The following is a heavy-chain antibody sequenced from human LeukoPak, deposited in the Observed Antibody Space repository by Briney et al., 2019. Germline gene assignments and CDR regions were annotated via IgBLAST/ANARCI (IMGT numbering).Heavy chain of an antibody. J-gene: IGHJ2*01. V-gene: IGHV1-18*01. CDR3: ARGVNYYDSSGPWWYFGL. CDR1: GYTFTSYG. Sequence: ASVKVSCKASGYTFTSYGISWVRQAPGQGLEWVGWISAYNGNTNYAQKLQGRVTMTTDTSTSTAYMELRSLRSDDTAVYYCARGVNYYDSSGPWWYFGLWGRGTLVTVSS. CDR2: ISAYNGNT. D-gene: IGHD3-22*01.